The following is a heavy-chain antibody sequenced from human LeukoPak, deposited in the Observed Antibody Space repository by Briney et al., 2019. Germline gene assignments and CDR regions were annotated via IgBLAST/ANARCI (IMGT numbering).Heavy chain of an antibody. Sequence: SQTLSLTCTVSGGSISSGGYYWSWIRKHPGKALEWIGYIYYSGSTYYNPSLKSRVTISVDTSKNQFSLKLSSVTAADTAVYYCARDRIPAAYFDYWGQGTLVTVSS. CDR3: ARDRIPAAYFDY. D-gene: IGHD2-2*01. V-gene: IGHV4-31*03. CDR1: GGSISSGGYY. CDR2: IYYSGST. J-gene: IGHJ4*02.